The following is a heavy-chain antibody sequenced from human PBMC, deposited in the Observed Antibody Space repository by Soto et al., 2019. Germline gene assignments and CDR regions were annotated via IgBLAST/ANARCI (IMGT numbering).Heavy chain of an antibody. J-gene: IGHJ4*02. CDR3: ARDLSGRYCSSTSCGGGDY. CDR2: IKQDGSEK. D-gene: IGHD2-2*01. V-gene: IGHV3-7*01. CDR1: GFTFSSYW. Sequence: GGSLRLSCAASGFTFSSYWMSWVRQAPGKGLEWVANIKQDGSEKYYVDSVKGRFTISRDNAKNSLYLQMNSLRAEDTAVYYCARDLSGRYCSSTSCGGGDYWGQGTLVTVSS.